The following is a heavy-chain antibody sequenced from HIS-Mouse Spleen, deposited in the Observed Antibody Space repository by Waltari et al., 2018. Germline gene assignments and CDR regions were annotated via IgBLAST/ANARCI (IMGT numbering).Heavy chain of an antibody. J-gene: IGHJ4*02. Sequence: QLQLQESGPGLVKPSETLSLTCTVSGGSIRSSRHYWGAIPHPTAQGREWIGSIYYSGSTYYNPSLKSRVTISVDTSKNQFSLKLSSVTAADTAVYYCARVEGVLSYYDSSGYYYFDYWGQGTLVTVSS. CDR1: GGSIRSSRHY. CDR2: IYYSGST. V-gene: IGHV4-39*07. D-gene: IGHD3-22*01. CDR3: ARVEGVLSYYDSSGYYYFDY.